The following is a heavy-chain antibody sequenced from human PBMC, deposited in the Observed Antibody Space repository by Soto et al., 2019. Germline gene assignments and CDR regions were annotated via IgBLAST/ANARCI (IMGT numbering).Heavy chain of an antibody. CDR3: AREDYYDSSGYYSDLFDY. D-gene: IGHD3-22*01. Sequence: SETQSLTCTVYGGTFRGYDWSWIRQPPGKGLEWIGEINHSGSTNYNPSLKSRVTISVDTSKNQFSLKLSSVTAADTAVYYCAREDYYDSSGYYSDLFDYWGQGTLVTVSS. J-gene: IGHJ4*02. CDR1: GGTFRGYD. CDR2: INHSGST. V-gene: IGHV4-34*01.